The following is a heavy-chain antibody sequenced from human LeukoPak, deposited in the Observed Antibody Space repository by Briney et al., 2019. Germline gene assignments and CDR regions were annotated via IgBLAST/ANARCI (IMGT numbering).Heavy chain of an antibody. Sequence: SETLSLTCTVSGGSISRNFWSWIRQPPGKGLEWIGYIYHSGTTNYNPSLKSRVTISVDASKNQFSLKLSSVTAADTAVYYCARGRSGSYYNFDYWGQGTPVTVSS. D-gene: IGHD3-10*01. CDR1: GGSISRNF. CDR2: IYHSGTT. V-gene: IGHV4-59*08. J-gene: IGHJ4*02. CDR3: ARGRSGSYYNFDY.